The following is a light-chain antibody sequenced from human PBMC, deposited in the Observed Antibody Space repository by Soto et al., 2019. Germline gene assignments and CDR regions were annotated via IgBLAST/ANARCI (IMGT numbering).Light chain of an antibody. J-gene: IGKJ4*01. V-gene: IGKV1-9*01. CDR1: QGISSY. CDR2: AAS. Sequence: SASVGDKVPLTFRASQGISSYLAWYQQKPGKAPKLLIYAASTLQSGVPSRFSGSGSGTEFTLTISSLQPDDFATYYCQQLNSYPLTFGGGTKVDIK. CDR3: QQLNSYPLT.